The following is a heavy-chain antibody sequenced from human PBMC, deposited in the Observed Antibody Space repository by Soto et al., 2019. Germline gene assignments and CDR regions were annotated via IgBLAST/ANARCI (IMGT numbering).Heavy chain of an antibody. J-gene: IGHJ5*01. CDR3: GRDPAIFGAECGGDS. CDR2: ISAYNGNT. CDR1: GYTFTSYG. D-gene: IGHD3-3*01. Sequence: QVQLVQSGAEVKKPGASVKVSCKASGYTFTSYGISWVRQAPGQWLEWMGWISAYNGNTNYAQKLQGRVTMTTDTATSSAHKELRSLGSDDTVVYYCGRDPAIFGAECGGDSWGQGTLVTVSS. V-gene: IGHV1-18*04.